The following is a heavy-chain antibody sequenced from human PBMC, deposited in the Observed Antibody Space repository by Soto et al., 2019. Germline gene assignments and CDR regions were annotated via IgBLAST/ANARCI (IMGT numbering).Heavy chain of an antibody. J-gene: IGHJ6*02. CDR3: ARELVVAVQKYYYYGMDV. D-gene: IGHD3-22*01. Sequence: QVQLVESGGGVVQPGRSLRLSCAASGFTFSSYGMHWVRQAPGKGLEWVAVIWYDGSNKYYADSVKGRFTISRDNSKNTLYLQMNSLRAEDTAVYYCARELVVAVQKYYYYGMDVWGQGTTVTVSS. CDR1: GFTFSSYG. V-gene: IGHV3-33*01. CDR2: IWYDGSNK.